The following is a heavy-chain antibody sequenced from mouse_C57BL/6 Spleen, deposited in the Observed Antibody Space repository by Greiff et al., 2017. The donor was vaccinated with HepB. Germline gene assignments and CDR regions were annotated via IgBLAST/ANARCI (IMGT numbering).Heavy chain of an antibody. CDR1: GYTFTDYE. J-gene: IGHJ4*01. Sequence: VQLQESGAELVRPGASVTLSCKASGYTFTDYEMHWVKQTPVHGLEWIGAIDPETGGTAYNQKFKGKAILTADKSSSTAYMELRSLTSEDSAVYYFSFITTVVDYAMDYWGQGTSVTVSS. V-gene: IGHV1-15*01. CDR2: IDPETGGT. D-gene: IGHD1-1*01. CDR3: SFITTVVDYAMDY.